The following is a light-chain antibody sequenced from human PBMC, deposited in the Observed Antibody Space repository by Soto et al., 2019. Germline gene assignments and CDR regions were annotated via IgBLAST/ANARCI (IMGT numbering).Light chain of an antibody. CDR3: QQYNNWPPIT. CDR1: QSVSSK. CDR2: GVS. V-gene: IGKV3D-15*01. Sequence: EIVMTQSPATLSVFPGERATLSCRASQSVSSKLAWYQQKPGQAPRLLIHGVSTRATGVPARCSGSGSGTEFTLTISSLQSEDSAVYYCQQYNNWPPITFGQGTRLEIK. J-gene: IGKJ5*01.